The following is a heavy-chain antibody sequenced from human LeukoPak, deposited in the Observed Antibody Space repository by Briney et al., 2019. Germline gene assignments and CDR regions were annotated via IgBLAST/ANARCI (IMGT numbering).Heavy chain of an antibody. J-gene: IGHJ4*02. D-gene: IGHD3-16*01. V-gene: IGHV1-2*02. Sequence: ASVKVSCNASGYAFIVYYMHCVRQAPGQGLEWMGWINPNSGGTKYVQKFQGRVTMTRDTSLSTAYMELSRLRSDDTAVYYCAISSLASYFDTWGQGTLVTVSS. CDR3: AISSLASYFDT. CDR1: GYAFIVYY. CDR2: INPNSGGT.